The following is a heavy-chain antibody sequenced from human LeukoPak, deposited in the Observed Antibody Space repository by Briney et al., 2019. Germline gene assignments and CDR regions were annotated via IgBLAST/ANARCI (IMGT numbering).Heavy chain of an antibody. CDR2: LSGSGGST. CDR3: AKVWTYDILTGGQVDY. Sequence: GGSLRLSCAASGFTFSSYAMNWVRQASGKGLEWVSGLSGSGGSTHYADSVKGRFTISRDNSKNTLYLQMNSLRAEDTAVYYCAKVWTYDILTGGQVDYWGQGTLVTVSS. CDR1: GFTFSSYA. V-gene: IGHV3-23*01. D-gene: IGHD3-9*01. J-gene: IGHJ4*02.